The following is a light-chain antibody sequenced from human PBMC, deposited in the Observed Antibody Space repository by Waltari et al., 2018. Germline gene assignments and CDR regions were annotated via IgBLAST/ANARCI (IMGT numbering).Light chain of an antibody. CDR1: QTINSNH. CDR2: GAS. J-gene: IGKJ1*01. Sequence: EIVLTQSPGTMSLSPGDRAILSCRASQTINSNHLAWYQQKPGQASRLLIHGASSRAIGIPDRFFGSGSGTDFTLTISRLEPEDSGVYYCQQYSASTGTFGQGTKVEIK. V-gene: IGKV3-20*01. CDR3: QQYSASTGT.